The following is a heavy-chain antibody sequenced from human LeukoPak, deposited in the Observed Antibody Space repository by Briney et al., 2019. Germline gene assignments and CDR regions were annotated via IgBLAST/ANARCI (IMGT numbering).Heavy chain of an antibody. D-gene: IGHD6-6*01. CDR3: ARGREYSSSRPFDY. V-gene: IGHV1-69*05. CDR1: GGTVSSYA. Sequence: ASVKVSCKASGGTVSSYAISWVRQAPGQGLEWMGGIIPIFGTANYAQKFQGRVTLTRDMSTSTDYLELSSLRSEDTAVYYCARGREYSSSRPFDYWGQGTLVTVSS. CDR2: IIPIFGTA. J-gene: IGHJ4*02.